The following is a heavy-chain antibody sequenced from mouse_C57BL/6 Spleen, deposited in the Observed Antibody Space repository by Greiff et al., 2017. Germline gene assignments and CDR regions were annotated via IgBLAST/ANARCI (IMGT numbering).Heavy chain of an antibody. J-gene: IGHJ1*03. V-gene: IGHV1-55*01. CDR3: ARRGTVVAYYWYFDV. CDR1: GYTFTSYW. Sequence: VQLQQPGAELVKPGASVKMSCKASGYTFTSYWITWVKQRPGQGLEWIGDIYPGSGSTNYNEKFKSKATLTVDTSSSTAYMQLSSLTSEDSAVYYCARRGTVVAYYWYFDVWGTGTTVTVSS. D-gene: IGHD1-1*01. CDR2: IYPGSGST.